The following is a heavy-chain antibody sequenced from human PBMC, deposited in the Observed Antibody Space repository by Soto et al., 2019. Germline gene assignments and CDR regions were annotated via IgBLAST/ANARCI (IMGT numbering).Heavy chain of an antibody. Sequence: GGSLRLSCAASGFTFSSYGMHWVRQAPGKGLEWVSYISSSSSNIYYADSVKGRFTISRDNSKNTLYLQMNSLRAEDTAVYYCAKAGYSSSRSYFDYWGQGTLVTVSS. D-gene: IGHD6-13*01. CDR2: ISSSSSNI. J-gene: IGHJ4*02. CDR1: GFTFSSYG. V-gene: IGHV3-48*01. CDR3: AKAGYSSSRSYFDY.